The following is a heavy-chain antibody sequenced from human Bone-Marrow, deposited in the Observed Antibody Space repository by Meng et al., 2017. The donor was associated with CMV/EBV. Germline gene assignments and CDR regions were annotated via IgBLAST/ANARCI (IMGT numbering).Heavy chain of an antibody. CDR2: ISYDGSNK. CDR1: GFTFSSYA. V-gene: IGHV3-30*04. D-gene: IGHD2-2*01. CDR3: AKPPAIYCSSTSCRGNYYGMDV. J-gene: IGHJ6*02. Sequence: GESLKISCAASGFTFSSYAMHWVRQAPGKGLEWVAVISYDGSNKYYADSVKGRFTISRDNSKNTLYLQMNSLRAEDTAVYYCAKPPAIYCSSTSCRGNYYGMDVWGQGTTVTVSS.